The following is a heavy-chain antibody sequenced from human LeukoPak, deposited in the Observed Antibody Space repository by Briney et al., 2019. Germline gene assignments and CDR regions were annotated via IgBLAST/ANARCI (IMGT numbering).Heavy chain of an antibody. D-gene: IGHD3-9*01. J-gene: IGHJ3*02. CDR3: ARELGINAFDI. CDR2: IDPNSGGT. CDR1: GYTFSANH. V-gene: IGHV1-2*02. Sequence: GASVKVSCKASGYTFSANHLYWIRQAPGQGLESMGWIDPNSGGTKYPQKFQGGVTMTGDTSISTAYMQLNNLRSDDTAVYYCARELGINAFDIWGQGTMLTVSS.